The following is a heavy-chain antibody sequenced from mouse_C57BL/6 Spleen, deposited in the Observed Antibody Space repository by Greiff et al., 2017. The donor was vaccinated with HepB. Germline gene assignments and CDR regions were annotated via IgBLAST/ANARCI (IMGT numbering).Heavy chain of an antibody. Sequence: QVQLQQSGPELVKPGASVKISCKASGYAFSSSWMNWVKQRPGKGLEWIGRIYPGDGDTNYNGKFKGKATLTADKSSSTAYMQRSSLTSEDSAVYFCAREGYANCVYYFDYWGQGTTLTVSS. CDR2: IYPGDGDT. D-gene: IGHD2-1*01. CDR3: AREGYANCVYYFDY. J-gene: IGHJ2*01. CDR1: GYAFSSSW. V-gene: IGHV1-82*01.